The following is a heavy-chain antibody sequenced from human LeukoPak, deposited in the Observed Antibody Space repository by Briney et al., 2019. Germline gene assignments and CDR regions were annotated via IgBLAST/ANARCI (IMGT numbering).Heavy chain of an antibody. V-gene: IGHV3-15*07. J-gene: IGHJ4*02. Sequence: PGGSLRLSCAASGFTSSNAWMNWVRQAPGKGLEWVGRIKSKTDGGTTDYAAPVKGRFTTSRDDSKNTLYLQMNSLKTEDTAVYYCTTDSLGYSSSWYYFDYWGQGTLVTVSS. CDR2: IKSKTDGGTT. CDR1: GFTSSNAW. CDR3: TTDSLGYSSSWYYFDY. D-gene: IGHD6-13*01.